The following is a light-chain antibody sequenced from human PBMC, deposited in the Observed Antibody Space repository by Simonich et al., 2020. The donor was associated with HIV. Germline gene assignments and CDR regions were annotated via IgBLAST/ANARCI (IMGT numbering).Light chain of an antibody. J-gene: IGLJ2*01. CDR3: QSYDSDNVV. CDR1: SGSIASNY. CDR2: ADN. V-gene: IGLV6-57*03. Sequence: NFMLTQPHSVSESPGKTVTISCTRSSGSIASNYVQWYQQRPGRAPTTVIYADNQRPSGVPVRFSGSIDSSSNSASLTISGLKTEDEADYYCQSYDSDNVVFGGGTKLTVL.